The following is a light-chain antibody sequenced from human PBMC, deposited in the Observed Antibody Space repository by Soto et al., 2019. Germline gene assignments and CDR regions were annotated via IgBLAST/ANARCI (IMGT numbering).Light chain of an antibody. CDR2: EVT. CDR3: SSHAGIINVV. V-gene: IGLV2-8*01. Sequence: QPALTQPPSASGSPGQSVTISCTGTSSDVGGYNYVSWYQQHPGKAPKLIIYEVTKRPSGVPDRFSGSKSGNTASLTVSGLLAEDEADYYCSSHAGIINVVFGGGTKVTVL. CDR1: SSDVGGYNY. J-gene: IGLJ3*02.